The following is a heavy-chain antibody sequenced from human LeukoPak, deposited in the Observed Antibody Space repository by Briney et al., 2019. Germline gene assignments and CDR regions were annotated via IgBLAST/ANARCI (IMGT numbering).Heavy chain of an antibody. V-gene: IGHV1-69*13. J-gene: IGHJ4*02. CDR2: IIPIFGTA. CDR1: GGTFSSYA. CDR3: ARDHDPDYYYGSGVIPLY. Sequence: GASVKVSCTASGGTFSSYAISWVRQAPGQGLEWMGGIIPIFGTANYAQKFQGRVTITADESTSTVYMELSSLRSEDTAVYYCARDHDPDYYYGSGVIPLYWGQGTLVTVSS. D-gene: IGHD3-10*01.